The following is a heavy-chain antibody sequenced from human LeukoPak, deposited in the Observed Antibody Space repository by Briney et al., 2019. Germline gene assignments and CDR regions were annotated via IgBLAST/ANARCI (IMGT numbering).Heavy chain of an antibody. J-gene: IGHJ6*02. Sequence: GGSLRLSCAASGFTLSTYEMNWVRQAPGKGLEWVAYIGRYGGTTYYADSVKGRFTISGDNAKNSLNLQMNSLRAEDTAVYYCATLSDRNFYYSYGMDVWGQGTTVTV. V-gene: IGHV3-48*03. D-gene: IGHD1-14*01. CDR3: ATLSDRNFYYSYGMDV. CDR2: IGRYGGTT. CDR1: GFTLSTYE.